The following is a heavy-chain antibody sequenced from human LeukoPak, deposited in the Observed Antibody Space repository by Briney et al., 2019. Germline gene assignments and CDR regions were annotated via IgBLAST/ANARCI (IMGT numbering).Heavy chain of an antibody. D-gene: IGHD2-15*01. J-gene: IGHJ3*02. CDR2: IYYSGST. CDR1: DGSISSSSYY. Sequence: PSETLSLTCTVSDGSISSSSYYWGWIRQPPGKGLEWIGSIYYSGSTYYNPSLKSRVTISVDTSKNQFSLKLSSVTAADTAVYYCASVDVVVVAASHAFDIWGQGTMVTVSS. V-gene: IGHV4-39*01. CDR3: ASVDVVVVAASHAFDI.